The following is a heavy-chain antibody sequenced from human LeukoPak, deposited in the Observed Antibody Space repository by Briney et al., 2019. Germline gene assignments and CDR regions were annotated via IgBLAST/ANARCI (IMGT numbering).Heavy chain of an antibody. CDR2: ISSSGSTI. CDR1: GFTFSDYY. Sequence: GGSLRLSCAASGFTFSDYYMSWIRQAPGKGLEWVSYISSSGSTIYYADSVKGRFTISRDNAKNSLYLQMNSLRAEDTAVYYCARGFRRGYSYGYNFDYCGQGTLVTVSS. V-gene: IGHV3-11*04. CDR3: ARGFRRGYSYGYNFDY. J-gene: IGHJ4*02. D-gene: IGHD5-18*01.